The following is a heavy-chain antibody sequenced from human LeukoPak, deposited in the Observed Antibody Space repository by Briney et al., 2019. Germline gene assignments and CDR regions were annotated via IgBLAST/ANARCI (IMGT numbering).Heavy chain of an antibody. V-gene: IGHV4-59*01. CDR2: IYYSGST. J-gene: IGHJ4*02. Sequence: PSETLSLTCTVSGGSISNYYWSWIRQPPGKGLEWIGYIYYSGSTNYNPSLKSRVTISVDTSKNQFSLKLSSVTAADTAVYYCARGPVVGATSDYWGQGTLVTVSS. CDR1: GGSISNYY. CDR3: ARGPVVGATSDY. D-gene: IGHD1-26*01.